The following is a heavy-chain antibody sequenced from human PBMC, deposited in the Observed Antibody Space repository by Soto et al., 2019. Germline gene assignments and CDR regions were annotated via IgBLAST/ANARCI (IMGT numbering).Heavy chain of an antibody. Sequence: PGGSLRLSCAASGFTFSDYYMSWIRQAPGKGLEWVSYISSSGASIYYADSVKGRFTISRDNAENSLPLQMNSLRAEDTAVYYCVRGGWSSSGGIAASWGQGTLVTVSS. D-gene: IGHD6-13*01. V-gene: IGHV3-11*01. J-gene: IGHJ5*02. CDR2: ISSSGASI. CDR3: VRGGWSSSGGIAAS. CDR1: GFTFSDYY.